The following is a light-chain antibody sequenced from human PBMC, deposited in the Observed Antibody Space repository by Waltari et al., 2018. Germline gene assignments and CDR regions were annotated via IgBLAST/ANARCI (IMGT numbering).Light chain of an antibody. V-gene: IGKV1-39*01. CDR2: AAS. CDR3: QQSYTTPRT. CDR1: QTITSF. J-gene: IGKJ2*01. Sequence: DIQMTQSPSSLSASVGDRVTITCRASQTITSFLNWYQQKPGKAPKLLIYAASSLQSGVPSRFSGSGFGTDFTLTISSLQPDDFATYYCQQSYTTPRTFGQGTKLEI.